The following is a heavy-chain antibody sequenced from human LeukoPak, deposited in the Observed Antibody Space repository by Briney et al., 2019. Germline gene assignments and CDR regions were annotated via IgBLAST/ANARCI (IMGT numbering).Heavy chain of an antibody. Sequence: GGSLRLSCAASGFTVSSNYMSWVRQAPGKGLEWVSAISGSGGSTYYADSVKGRFTISRDNSKNTLYLQMNSLRAEDTAVYYCAKDLLLYYYDSSGYYLDYWGQGTLVTVSS. CDR1: GFTVSSNY. D-gene: IGHD3-22*01. V-gene: IGHV3-23*01. CDR3: AKDLLLYYYDSSGYYLDY. CDR2: ISGSGGST. J-gene: IGHJ4*02.